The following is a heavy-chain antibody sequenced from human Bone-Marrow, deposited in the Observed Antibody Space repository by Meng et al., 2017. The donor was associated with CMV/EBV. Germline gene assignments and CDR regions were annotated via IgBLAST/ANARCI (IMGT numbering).Heavy chain of an antibody. V-gene: IGHV3-13*03. Sequence: GESLKISCAACGFTFSSYDMHWVRQATGKGLEWVSAIGTAGDTYYPGSVKGQFTISRENAKNSLYLQMNSLRAGDTAVYYCARDLIISERRRYYYGSGLPDVWGQGTTVTVSS. CDR2: IGTAGDT. D-gene: IGHD3-10*01. CDR1: GFTFSSYD. J-gene: IGHJ6*02. CDR3: ARDLIISERRRYYYGSGLPDV.